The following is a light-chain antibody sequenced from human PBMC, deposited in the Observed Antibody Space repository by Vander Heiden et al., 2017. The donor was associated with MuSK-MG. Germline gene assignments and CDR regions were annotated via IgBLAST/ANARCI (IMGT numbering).Light chain of an antibody. J-gene: IGKJ4*01. CDR3: QQGYGRPPTT. Sequence: DIQMTQSPSSLSAFVGDAVTITCRASRDSASYLNWYQHNQGNTPRHPIHPASKLQSGVPSSCIGSRSWGAYSLIVASLQAEDAATVYCQQGYGRPPTTFGGGTSLEIK. V-gene: IGKV1-39*01. CDR2: PAS. CDR1: RDSASY.